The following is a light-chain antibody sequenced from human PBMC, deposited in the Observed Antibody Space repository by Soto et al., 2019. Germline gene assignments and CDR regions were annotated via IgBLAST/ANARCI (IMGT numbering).Light chain of an antibody. V-gene: IGLV2-14*03. J-gene: IGLJ3*02. Sequence: QSALTQPASVSGSPGQQITISCTGTSSDVGGYNYVSWYQQHPGKAPKLMIYDVSNRPSGVSDRFSGSKSGNTASLTISGLQAEDEADYYCSSYTGSSTLGVFGGGTKLTVL. CDR2: DVS. CDR1: SSDVGGYNY. CDR3: SSYTGSSTLGV.